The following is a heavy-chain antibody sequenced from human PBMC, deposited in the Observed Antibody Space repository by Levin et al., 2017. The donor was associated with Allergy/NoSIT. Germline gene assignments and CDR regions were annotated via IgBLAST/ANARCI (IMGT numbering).Heavy chain of an antibody. Sequence: ASVKVSCKASGYTFTSYDINWVRQATGQGLEWMGWMNPNSGNTGYAQKFQGRVTMTRNTSISTAYMELSSLRSEDTAVYYCALQDRYCTNGVCYLYWGQGTLVTVSS. CDR1: GYTFTSYD. CDR2: MNPNSGNT. J-gene: IGHJ4*02. D-gene: IGHD2-8*01. V-gene: IGHV1-8*01. CDR3: ALQDRYCTNGVCYLY.